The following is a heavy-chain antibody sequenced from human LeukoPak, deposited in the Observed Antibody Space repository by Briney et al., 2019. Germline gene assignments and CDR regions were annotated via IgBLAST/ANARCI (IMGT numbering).Heavy chain of an antibody. CDR2: ISYGETNY. CDR3: ARARTGCYYSTFEH. V-gene: IGHV3-30*04. Sequence: PGGSLRLSCTASGFTFSAYAMHWVHQAPGKGLEWVAVISYGETNYYYAESVKGRFSISRDDSKNTLVLQMNSLTTEDTGVYYCARARTGCYYSTFEHWGPGTLVSVSS. CDR1: GFTFSAYA. D-gene: IGHD3-22*01. J-gene: IGHJ1*01.